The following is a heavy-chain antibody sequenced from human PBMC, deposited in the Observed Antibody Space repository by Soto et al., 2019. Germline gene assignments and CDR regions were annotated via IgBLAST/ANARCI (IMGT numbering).Heavy chain of an antibody. CDR3: TRGGEGTPAATYYSGMDV. Sequence: PGGSLRLSCTASGFTFGDYAMSWFRQAPGKGLEWVGFIRSKAYGGTTEYAASVKGRFTISRDDSKSIAYLQMNSLKTEDTAVYYCTRGGEGTPAATYYSGMDVWGQGTTVTVSS. D-gene: IGHD2-2*01. V-gene: IGHV3-49*03. CDR2: IRSKAYGGTT. J-gene: IGHJ6*02. CDR1: GFTFGDYA.